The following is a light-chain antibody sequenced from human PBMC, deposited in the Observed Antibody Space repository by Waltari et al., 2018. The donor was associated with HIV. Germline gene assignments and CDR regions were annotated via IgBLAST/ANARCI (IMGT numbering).Light chain of an antibody. CDR1: TSDVGAYNY. V-gene: IGLV2-14*01. CDR2: EVS. CDR3: TSYTSRNTYV. J-gene: IGLJ1*01. Sequence: QSAQTQPASVSGSPGQSVTISCAGSTSDVGAYNYVSWFQQHPGKAPKLMIFEVSGRPSGVSDRFSGSKSGNTASLTISGLRPEDEADYYCTSYTSRNTYVFGSGTKISVL.